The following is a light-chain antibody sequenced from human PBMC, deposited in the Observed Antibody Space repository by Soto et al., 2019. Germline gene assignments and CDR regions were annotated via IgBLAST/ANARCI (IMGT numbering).Light chain of an antibody. CDR1: QSLMHSDGNTY. Sequence: DVVMTQSPLSLPVTLGQPASISCRSSQSLMHSDGNTYLNWFQHRPGQSPRRLIYEVSDRDSGVPDRFSGNGAGTDFTLKISRVDAEDVGVYYCLQGTHWEWTFGQGTEVAIK. CDR2: EVS. CDR3: LQGTHWEWT. J-gene: IGKJ1*01. V-gene: IGKV2-30*02.